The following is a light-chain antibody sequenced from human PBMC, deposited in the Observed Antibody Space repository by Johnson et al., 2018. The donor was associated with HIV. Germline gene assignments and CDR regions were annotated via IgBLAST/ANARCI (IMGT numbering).Light chain of an antibody. CDR1: SPNIGNNY. V-gene: IGLV1-51*01. J-gene: IGLJ1*01. Sequence: QSVLTQPPSVSAAPGQKVAISCSGSSPNIGNNYVSWYQQLPGTAPKLLIYDDYKRPSGIPDRFSGSKSGTSATLGITGLQTGDEADYYCGTWDSSLGCVFGTGTKVTVL. CDR3: GTWDSSLGCV. CDR2: DDY.